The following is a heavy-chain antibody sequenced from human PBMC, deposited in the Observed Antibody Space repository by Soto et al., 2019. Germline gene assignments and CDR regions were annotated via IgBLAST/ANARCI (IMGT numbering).Heavy chain of an antibody. D-gene: IGHD6-13*01. J-gene: IGHJ4*02. CDR3: ARGRIAAAGVEFDY. Sequence: QVQLQESGPGLVKPSQTLSLTCTVSGGSISSGDYYWSWIRQPPGKGLEWIGNIYYSGSTYYNPSHSSRVTTSVDTSKNQFSLKLSSVTAADTAVYYCARGRIAAAGVEFDYWGQGTLVTVSS. CDR2: IYYSGST. V-gene: IGHV4-30-4*01. CDR1: GGSISSGDYY.